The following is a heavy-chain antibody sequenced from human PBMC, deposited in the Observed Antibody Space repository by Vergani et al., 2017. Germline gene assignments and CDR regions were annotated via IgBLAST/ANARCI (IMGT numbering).Heavy chain of an antibody. D-gene: IGHD6-19*01. CDR1: GFTFSSYG. V-gene: IGHV3-30*18. CDR2: ISYDGSNK. J-gene: IGHJ4*02. Sequence: QVQLVESGGGVVQPGRSLRLSCAASGFTFSSYGMHWVRQAPGKGLEWVAVISYDGSNKYYADSVKGRFTISRDNSKNTLYLQMNSLRAEDTAVYYCAKDHGERQCLVDYWGQGTLVTVSS. CDR3: AKDHGERQCLVDY.